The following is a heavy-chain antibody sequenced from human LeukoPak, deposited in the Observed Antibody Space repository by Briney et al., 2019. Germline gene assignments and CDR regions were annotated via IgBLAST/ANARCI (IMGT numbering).Heavy chain of an antibody. Sequence: SVKVSCKASGGTFSSYAISWVRQAPGQGLEWMGGIIPIFGTANYAQKFQGRVTITTGESTSTAYMELSSLRSEDTAAYYCARALLYYFFWGGYYTGFNWFAPGGKGTLVTVSS. CDR1: GGTFSSYA. CDR3: ARALLYYFFWGGYYTGFNWFAP. J-gene: IGHJ5*02. V-gene: IGHV1-69*05. D-gene: IGHD3-3*01. CDR2: IIPIFGTA.